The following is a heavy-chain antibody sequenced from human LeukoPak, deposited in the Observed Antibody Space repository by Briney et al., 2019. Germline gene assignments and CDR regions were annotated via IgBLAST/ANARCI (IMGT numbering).Heavy chain of an antibody. CDR2: ISGSGTDI. CDR1: GFTFSDPY. V-gene: IGHV3-11*04. CDR3: ARTARHLDY. J-gene: IGHJ4*02. Sequence: PGGSLRLSCEASGFTFSDPYMSGIRQAPGKGLECLSYISGSGTDINYADSVRGRFTISRDNAKNLLYLQMNDLRLEDTAVYYCARTARHLDYWGQGTLVTVSS. D-gene: IGHD5-18*01.